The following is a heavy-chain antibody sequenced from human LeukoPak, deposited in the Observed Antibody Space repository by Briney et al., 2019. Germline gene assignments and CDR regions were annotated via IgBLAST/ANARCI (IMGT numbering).Heavy chain of an antibody. J-gene: IGHJ4*02. CDR1: GGSISSGYY. CDR3: ARHVGLPAAIPYYFDY. CDR2: IYHSGST. Sequence: KPSETLSLTCTVSGGSISSGYYWGWIRQPPGKGLEWIGSIYHSGSTYYNPSLKSRVTISVDTSKNQFSLKLSSVTAADTAVYYCARHVGLPAAIPYYFDYWGQGTLVTVSS. V-gene: IGHV4-38-2*02. D-gene: IGHD2-2*01.